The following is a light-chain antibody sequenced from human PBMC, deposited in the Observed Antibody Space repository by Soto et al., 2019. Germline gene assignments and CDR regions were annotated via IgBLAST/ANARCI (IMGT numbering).Light chain of an antibody. J-gene: IGKJ1*01. CDR3: QQYNNWPRT. Sequence: EIVMTQSPLTLSASPGERAIFSGRASQSVSSNLAWYQQTPGQAPRLLIYGASTRDTGIPARFSGSGSGTEFTLTISRLQSEDFEVYYCQQYNNWPRTFGQGTKVDIK. CDR2: GAS. V-gene: IGKV3-15*01. CDR1: QSVSSN.